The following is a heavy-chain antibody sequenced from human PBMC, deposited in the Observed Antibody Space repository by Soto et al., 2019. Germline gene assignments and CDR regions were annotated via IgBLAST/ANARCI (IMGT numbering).Heavy chain of an antibody. CDR3: AGGPTLYNWKDVISYYYGMDV. D-gene: IGHD1-20*01. V-gene: IGHV1-18*01. CDR1: GYTFTSYG. CDR2: ISAYNGNT. J-gene: IGHJ6*02. Sequence: ASVKVSCKASGYTFTSYGISWVRQAPGQGLEWMGWISAYNGNTNYAQKLQGRVTMTTDTSTSTAYMELRSLRSDDTAVYYCAGGPTLYNWKDVISYYYGMDVWGQGTTVTVS.